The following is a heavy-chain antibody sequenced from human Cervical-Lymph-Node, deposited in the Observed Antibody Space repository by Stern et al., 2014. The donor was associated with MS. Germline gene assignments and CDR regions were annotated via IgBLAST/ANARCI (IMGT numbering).Heavy chain of an antibody. J-gene: IGHJ4*02. CDR2: IWYDGNKK. D-gene: IGHD1-7*01. V-gene: IGHV3-33*01. CDR3: ARGNWNYEGMGY. CDR1: GFTFSNYG. Sequence: LGESGGGVVQPGRSLRLSCAASGFTFSNYGMHWVRQAPGKGLEWLAVIWYDGNKKYYADSVKGRFTISRDNSKNTLFLQMSSLTAEDTALYYCARGNWNYEGMGYWGQGTLVTVSS.